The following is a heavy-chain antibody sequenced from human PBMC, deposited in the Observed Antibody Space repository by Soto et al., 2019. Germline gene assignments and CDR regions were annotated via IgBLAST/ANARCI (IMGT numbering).Heavy chain of an antibody. Sequence: QVQLVQSGAEVKKPGASVKVSCKASGYTFTSYDINWVRQATGQGLEWKGWMNPNSGNTDYAQKFQGRVTMTRNTSISTAYMELSSLRSEDTAVYYCARELSSSWRFDYWGQGTLVTVSS. J-gene: IGHJ4*02. CDR1: GYTFTSYD. V-gene: IGHV1-8*01. D-gene: IGHD6-13*01. CDR3: ARELSSSWRFDY. CDR2: MNPNSGNT.